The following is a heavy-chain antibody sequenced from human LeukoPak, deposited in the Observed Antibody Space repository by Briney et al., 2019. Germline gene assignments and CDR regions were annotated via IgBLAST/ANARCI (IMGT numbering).Heavy chain of an antibody. D-gene: IGHD4-17*01. J-gene: IGHJ6*03. CDR2: IYTSGST. V-gene: IGHV4-61*02. CDR1: GGSISSGSYY. Sequence: PSETLSLTCTVSGGSISSGSYYWSWIRQPAGKGLEWVGRIYTSGSTNYNPSLKSRVTISVNTSKNQFSLKLSSVTAADTAVYYCARGNRRGRTTVTPRYYYYMDVWGKGTTVTVSS. CDR3: ARGNRRGRTTVTPRYYYYMDV.